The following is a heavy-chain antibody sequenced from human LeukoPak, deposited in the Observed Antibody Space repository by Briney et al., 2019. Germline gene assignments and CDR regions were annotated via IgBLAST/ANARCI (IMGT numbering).Heavy chain of an antibody. J-gene: IGHJ4*02. CDR1: GFTVSSNY. D-gene: IGHD3-9*01. V-gene: IGHV3-66*04. CDR2: IYSGGST. CDR3: AGRYFDWLFAY. Sequence: GGSLRLSCAASGFTVSSNYMSWVRQAPGKGLEWVSVIYSGGSTYYADSVKGRFTISRDNSKNTLYLQMNSLRAEDTAVYYCAGRYFDWLFAYWGQGTLVTVSS.